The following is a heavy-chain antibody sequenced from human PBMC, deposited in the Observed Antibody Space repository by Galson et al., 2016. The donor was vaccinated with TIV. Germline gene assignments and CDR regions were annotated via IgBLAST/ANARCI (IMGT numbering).Heavy chain of an antibody. CDR1: GLSVSNIY. CDR2: IYSGVA. V-gene: IGHV3-53*01. Sequence: SLRLSCAASGLSVSNIYMTWVRQAPGKGLGWVSVIYSGVAHYADSVKGRLLISRDSSKNTLYLQMNSLRVEDTAVYYCACLGDGLDGFDIWGQGTMVTVSS. CDR3: ACLGDGLDGFDI. D-gene: IGHD5-24*01. J-gene: IGHJ3*02.